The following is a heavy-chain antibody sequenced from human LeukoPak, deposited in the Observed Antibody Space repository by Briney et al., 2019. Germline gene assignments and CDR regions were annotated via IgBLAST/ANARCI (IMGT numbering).Heavy chain of an antibody. V-gene: IGHV1-18*01. Sequence: ASVKVSCKASGDTFTMFGISWVRQAPGQGLECMGWINAYSGDTHYAQKFQGRVTVTTDASTNTAYMELRSLQSDDTAVYYCATSKVRGLLDSWGQGTPVIVSS. CDR1: GDTFTMFG. D-gene: IGHD3-10*01. CDR3: ATSKVRGLLDS. J-gene: IGHJ4*02. CDR2: INAYSGDT.